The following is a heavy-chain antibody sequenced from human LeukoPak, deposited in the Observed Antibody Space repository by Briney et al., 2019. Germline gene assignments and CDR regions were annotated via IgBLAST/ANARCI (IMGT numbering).Heavy chain of an antibody. CDR1: GGSFIGYY. CDR2: IYYSGST. J-gene: IGHJ5*02. V-gene: IGHV4-59*01. Sequence: PSETLSLTCAVYGGSFIGYYWSWIRQPPGKGLEWIGYIYYSGSTNYNPSLKSRVTISVDTSKNQFSLKLSSVTAADTAVYYCAREGNTYGSNWFDPWGQGTLVTVSS. CDR3: AREGNTYGSNWFDP. D-gene: IGHD5-18*01.